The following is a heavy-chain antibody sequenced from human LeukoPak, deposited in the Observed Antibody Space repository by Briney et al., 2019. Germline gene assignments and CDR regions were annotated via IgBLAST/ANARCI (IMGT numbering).Heavy chain of an antibody. CDR3: ARTIMAATGNDY. CDR2: ISYDGSNK. Sequence: GRSLRLSCAASGFTFSSYAMHWVRQAPGKGLEWVAVISYDGSNKYYADSVKGRFTISRDNSKNTLYLQMNSLRADDTAVYYCARTIMAATGNDYWGQGTLVTVSS. D-gene: IGHD6-13*01. V-gene: IGHV3-30-3*01. J-gene: IGHJ4*02. CDR1: GFTFSSYA.